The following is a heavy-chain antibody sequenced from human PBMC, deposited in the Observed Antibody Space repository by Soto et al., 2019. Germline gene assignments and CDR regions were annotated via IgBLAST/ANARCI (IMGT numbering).Heavy chain of an antibody. CDR2: ISYDGSNK. Sequence: QVQLVESGGGVVQPGRSLRLSCAASGFTFSSYGMHWVRQAPGKGLEWVAVISYDGSNKYYADSVKGRFTISRDNSTNTLYMQMSSLRAEDTAVYYCAKEGTFGYSGYDPPGWFDPWGQGTLVTVSS. CDR3: AKEGTFGYSGYDPPGWFDP. CDR1: GFTFSSYG. V-gene: IGHV3-30*18. D-gene: IGHD5-12*01. J-gene: IGHJ5*02.